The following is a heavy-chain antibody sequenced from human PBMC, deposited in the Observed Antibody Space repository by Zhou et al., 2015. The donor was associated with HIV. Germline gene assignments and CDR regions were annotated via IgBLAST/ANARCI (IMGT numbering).Heavy chain of an antibody. D-gene: IGHD1-26*01. CDR2: ISSSSSYI. V-gene: IGHV3-21*01. CDR3: ARDPSFGGSQGGMDV. Sequence: EVQLVESGGAVVQPGGSLRLSCVVSGFIFEDYSMHWARQAPGKGLEWVSSISSSSSYIYYADSVKGRFTMSRDNAKNSLYLQMNSLRAEDTAVYYCARDPSFGGSQGGMDVWGQGTTVTVSS. J-gene: IGHJ6*02. CDR1: GFIFEDYS.